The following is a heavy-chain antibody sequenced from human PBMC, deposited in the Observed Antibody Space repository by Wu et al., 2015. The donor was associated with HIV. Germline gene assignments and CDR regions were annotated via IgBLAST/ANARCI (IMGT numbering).Heavy chain of an antibody. J-gene: IGHJ4*02. CDR3: ARDLRNYYGSGAYFDY. CDR1: GYTFTDYY. Sequence: QVLLVQSGAEVKKPGASVKVSCKASGYTFTDYYIHWVRQAPGQGLEWMGWINPNSGGTNYAQKFQGRVTMTRDTSISTAYMELTRLRSGDTAMYYCARDLRNYYGSGAYFDYWGQGTLVTVSS. V-gene: IGHV1-2*02. CDR2: INPNSGGT. D-gene: IGHD3-10*01.